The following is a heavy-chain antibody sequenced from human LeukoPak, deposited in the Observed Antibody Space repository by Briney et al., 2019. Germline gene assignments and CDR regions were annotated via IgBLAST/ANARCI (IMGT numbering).Heavy chain of an antibody. CDR1: GFIVNYNY. Sequence: QPGGSLRLSCAASGFIVNYNYMSWVRQPPGKGLEWVSVVYSGGSTYYADSVKGRFTISRDNSKIMVYLQMNSLRVEDTAVYYCARVKVGTTYWFDPWGQGTLVTVSS. V-gene: IGHV3-66*01. CDR2: VYSGGST. CDR3: ARVKVGTTYWFDP. D-gene: IGHD1-26*01. J-gene: IGHJ5*02.